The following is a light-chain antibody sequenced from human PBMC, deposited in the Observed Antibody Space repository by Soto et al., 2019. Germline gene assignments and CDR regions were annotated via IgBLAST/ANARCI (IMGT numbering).Light chain of an antibody. Sequence: DIQMTQSPSSLSASVGDRVTITCRASQTIDKYLNWYQEKPGKAPKLLIYTTSTLQSGVPSRFSGSGSGTEFTLTISSLQPDDFATYYCQHYNSYSEAFGQGTKVDIK. J-gene: IGKJ1*01. CDR3: QHYNSYSEA. V-gene: IGKV1-5*01. CDR1: QTIDKY. CDR2: TTS.